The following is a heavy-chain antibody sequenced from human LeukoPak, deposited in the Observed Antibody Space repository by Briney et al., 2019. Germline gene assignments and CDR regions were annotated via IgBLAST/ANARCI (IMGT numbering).Heavy chain of an antibody. V-gene: IGHV1-18*01. CDR2: ISAYNGNT. J-gene: IGHJ3*01. Sequence: GASVKVSCKPSGYTFNTYGITWVRQAPGQGLEWMGWISAYNGNTNYAQKFQGRVTMTKNTSMSTAYMELSSLTSEDTAVYYCARGRESSKLTSGFQSFDWLSDSFDLWGQGTIVTVSS. D-gene: IGHD3-9*01. CDR1: GYTFNTYG. CDR3: ARGRESSKLTSGFQSFDWLSDSFDL.